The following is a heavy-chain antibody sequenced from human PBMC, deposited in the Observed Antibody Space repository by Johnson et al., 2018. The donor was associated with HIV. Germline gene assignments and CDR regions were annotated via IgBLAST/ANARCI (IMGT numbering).Heavy chain of an antibody. J-gene: IGHJ3*02. D-gene: IGHD4-17*01. Sequence: VQLVESGGGLIQPGGSLRLSCAASGFTFTNAWMSWVRQAPGKGLEWVSAISGSGGSTYYADSVKGRFTISRDNSKNTLYLQMNSLRAEDTAVYYCARLFYGDDAFDIWGQGTMVTVSS. CDR3: ARLFYGDDAFDI. CDR2: ISGSGGST. CDR1: GFTFTNAW. V-gene: IGHV3-23*04.